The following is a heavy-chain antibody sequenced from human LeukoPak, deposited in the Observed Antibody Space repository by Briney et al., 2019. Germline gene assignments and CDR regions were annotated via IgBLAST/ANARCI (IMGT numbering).Heavy chain of an antibody. CDR3: ARLSVDTAMVIDY. CDR2: IYYSGST. CDR1: GGSISSYY. D-gene: IGHD5-18*01. J-gene: IGHJ4*02. V-gene: IGHV4-59*08. Sequence: PSETLSLTCTVSGGSISSYYWGWIRQPPGKGLEWIGYIYYSGSTNYNPSLKSRVTISVDTSKNQFSLKLSSVTAADTAVYYCARLSVDTAMVIDYWGRGTLVTVSS.